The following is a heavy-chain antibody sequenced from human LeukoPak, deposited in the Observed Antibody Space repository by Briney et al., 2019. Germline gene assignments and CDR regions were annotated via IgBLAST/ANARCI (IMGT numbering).Heavy chain of an antibody. CDR2: IYTNGST. J-gene: IGHJ4*02. V-gene: IGHV4-4*09. CDR3: ASSYYYGSSAYRFDY. CDR1: GGSTSSYY. D-gene: IGHD3-22*01. Sequence: SETLSLTCTVSGGSTSSYYWSWIRQPPGKGLEWIGYIYTNGSTNYNPSLKSRVTISVDTSKNQFSLKLSSVTAADTAVYYCASSYYYGSSAYRFDYWGQGTLVTVSP.